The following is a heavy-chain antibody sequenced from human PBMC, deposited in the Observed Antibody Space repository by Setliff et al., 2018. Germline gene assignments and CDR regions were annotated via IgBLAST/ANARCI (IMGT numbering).Heavy chain of an antibody. D-gene: IGHD5-18*01. V-gene: IGHV1-3*01. CDR2: INAGNGNT. J-gene: IGHJ3*02. CDR3: ASSFLVDTAMVTLLDAFDI. CDR1: GYTFTSYD. Sequence: GASVKVSCKASGYTFTSYDINWVRQATGQGLEWMGWINAGNGNTEYSQKFKGRVTITRDTSASTAYMELSSLRSEDTAVYYCASSFLVDTAMVTLLDAFDIWGQGTMVTVSS.